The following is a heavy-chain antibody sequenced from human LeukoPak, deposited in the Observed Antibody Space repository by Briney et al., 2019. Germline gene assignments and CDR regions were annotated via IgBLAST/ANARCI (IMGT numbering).Heavy chain of an antibody. Sequence: QPGGSLRLSCAASGFTFNRYWMHWVRQVPGKGLVWVAYIKSDGSSIGYADSVKGRFTISRDNSRDTLYLQMNSLRAEDTAVYYCAKDSSVLVAADDYWGQGTLVTVSS. CDR3: AKDSSVLVAADDY. CDR1: GFTFNRYW. V-gene: IGHV3-74*01. CDR2: IKSDGSSI. J-gene: IGHJ4*02. D-gene: IGHD2-8*02.